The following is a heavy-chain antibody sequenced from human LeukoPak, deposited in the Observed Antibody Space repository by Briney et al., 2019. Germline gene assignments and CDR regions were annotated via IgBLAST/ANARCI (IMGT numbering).Heavy chain of an antibody. CDR1: EFTFSSYA. Sequence: GGSLRLSCAASEFTFSSYAMSRVRQAPGKGLEWVSAISGSGGSTSYADSVKGRFTISRDNSKNTLSLQMNSLRAEDTAVYYCAKASAYFDTSGYKYYFDFWGQGTLVTVSS. J-gene: IGHJ4*02. CDR2: ISGSGGST. V-gene: IGHV3-23*01. CDR3: AKASAYFDTSGYKYYFDF. D-gene: IGHD3-22*01.